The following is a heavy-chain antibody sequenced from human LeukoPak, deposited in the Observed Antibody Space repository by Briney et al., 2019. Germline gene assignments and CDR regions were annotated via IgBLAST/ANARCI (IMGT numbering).Heavy chain of an antibody. V-gene: IGHV3-21*01. D-gene: IGHD5-24*01. J-gene: IGHJ4*02. Sequence: GGSLRLSCAASGFTFSSYSMNWVRQAPGKGLEWVSSISSSSSYIYYADSVKGRFTISRDNAKNSLYLQMNSLRAEDTAVYYCARSIRRGGYCFDYWGQGTPVTVSS. CDR3: ARSIRRGGYCFDY. CDR1: GFTFSSYS. CDR2: ISSSSSYI.